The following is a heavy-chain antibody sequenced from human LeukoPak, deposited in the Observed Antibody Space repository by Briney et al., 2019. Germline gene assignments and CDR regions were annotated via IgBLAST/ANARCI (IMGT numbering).Heavy chain of an antibody. J-gene: IGHJ4*02. CDR2: IYYSGST. V-gene: IGHV4-39*01. D-gene: IGHD3-3*01. CDR3: ASQRWIFGVVIYLFGY. CDR1: GGSISSSSYY. Sequence: SQTLSLTCAVSGGSISSSSYYWGWIPQPPGKGLEWIGSIYYSGSTYYNPSLKSRVTISVDTSKKQFPLKLSSVTAADPAVYYCASQRWIFGVVIYLFGYWGQGTLVTVSS.